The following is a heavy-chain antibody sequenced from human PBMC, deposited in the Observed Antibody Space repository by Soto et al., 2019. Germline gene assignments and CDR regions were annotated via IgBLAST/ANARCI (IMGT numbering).Heavy chain of an antibody. CDR3: ARHPAYCSGGICHTDY. D-gene: IGHD2-15*01. CDR1: GGSISSYY. J-gene: IGHJ4*02. Sequence: SETLSLTCTVSGGSISSYYWSWIRWPPGKGLEWLGYVYSSGATNYNPSLKSRVTISVDTSKNQFSLKLPSVTAADTAVYYCARHPAYCSGGICHTDYWGQGTLVTVSS. CDR2: VYSSGAT. V-gene: IGHV4-59*08.